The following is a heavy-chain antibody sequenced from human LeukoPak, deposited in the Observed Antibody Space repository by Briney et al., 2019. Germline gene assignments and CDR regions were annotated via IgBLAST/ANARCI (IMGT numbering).Heavy chain of an antibody. D-gene: IGHD6-19*01. V-gene: IGHV4-39*01. CDR3: ARHVTGGGYSSGWWDMYYFDY. J-gene: IGHJ4*02. CDR1: GGSISSSSYY. CDR2: IYYSGST. Sequence: PSETLSLTCTVPGGSISSSSYYWGWIRQPPGKGLEGIGSIYYSGSTYYNPSLKSRVTISVDTSKNHFSLKLSSVTAADTAVYYCARHVTGGGYSSGWWDMYYFDYWGQGTLVTVSS.